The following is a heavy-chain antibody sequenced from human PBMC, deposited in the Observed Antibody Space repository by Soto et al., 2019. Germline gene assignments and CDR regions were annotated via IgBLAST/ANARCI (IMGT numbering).Heavy chain of an antibody. Sequence: EVQLVESGGGLVQPGGSLRLSCAVSGFTVSSNYMSWVRQAPGKGLEWVSVIYSGGSTYYAGSVKGRFTISRHNSKNTLYIHMNSVRAGDTVVYYCARGGKPNCYWGQGTLVTVSS. CDR2: IYSGGST. CDR3: ARGGKPNCY. V-gene: IGHV3-53*04. J-gene: IGHJ4*02. CDR1: GFTVSSNY.